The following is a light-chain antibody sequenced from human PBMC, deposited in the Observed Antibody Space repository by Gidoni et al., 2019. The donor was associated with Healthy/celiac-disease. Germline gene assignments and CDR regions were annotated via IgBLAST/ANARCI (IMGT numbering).Light chain of an antibody. CDR1: SLRSYY. Sequence: SSELTQDPAVSVALGQTVRITCQGDSLRSYYASWYQQKPGQAPVIVIYGKNNRPSGIPDRFPGSSSGNTASLTITGAQEEDEADYYCNARDSSGNHLVFGGGTKLTVL. CDR3: NARDSSGNHLV. V-gene: IGLV3-19*01. J-gene: IGLJ2*01. CDR2: GKN.